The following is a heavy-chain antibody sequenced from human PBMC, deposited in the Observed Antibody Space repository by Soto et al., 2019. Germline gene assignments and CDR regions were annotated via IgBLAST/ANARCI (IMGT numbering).Heavy chain of an antibody. D-gene: IGHD6-25*01. Sequence: SVKVSCKASGGTFSSYAISWVRQAPGQGLEWMGGIIPIFGTANYAQKFQGRVTITADESTSTAYMELSSLRSEDTAVYYCARDKRRGIAAFYGMDVWGQGTTVTVYS. V-gene: IGHV1-69*13. CDR3: ARDKRRGIAAFYGMDV. CDR2: IIPIFGTA. J-gene: IGHJ6*02. CDR1: GGTFSSYA.